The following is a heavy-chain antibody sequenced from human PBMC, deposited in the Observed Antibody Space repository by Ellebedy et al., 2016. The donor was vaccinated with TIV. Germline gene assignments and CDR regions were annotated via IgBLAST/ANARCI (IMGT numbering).Heavy chain of an antibody. J-gene: IGHJ1*01. CDR2: IKQDGSEK. CDR1: GFTFSSYW. Sequence: GESLKISCAASGFTFSSYWMTWVRQAPGKGLEWVANIKQDGSEKYYVDSVKGRFTISRDNAKNSLYLQMNSLRAEDTAVYYCARDLYYDRSGEYYGYFQHWGQGTLVTVSS. D-gene: IGHD3-22*01. CDR3: ARDLYYDRSGEYYGYFQH. V-gene: IGHV3-7*01.